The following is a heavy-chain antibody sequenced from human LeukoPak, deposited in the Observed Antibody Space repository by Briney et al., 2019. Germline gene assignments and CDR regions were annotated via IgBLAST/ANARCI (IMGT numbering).Heavy chain of an antibody. CDR3: ARVDSGYSGYFQD. CDR1: GXTLSSNW. CDR2: IKQDGSEI. D-gene: IGHD3-22*01. V-gene: IGHV3-7*05. J-gene: IGHJ1*01. Sequence: GGSLRLSCAASGXTLSSNWMSWVRQAPGKGLEWVANIKQDGSEIHYVDSVKGRFTISRDNAKNSLYLQMNSLRVEDTAVYYCARVDSGYSGYFQDWGQGTLVTVSS.